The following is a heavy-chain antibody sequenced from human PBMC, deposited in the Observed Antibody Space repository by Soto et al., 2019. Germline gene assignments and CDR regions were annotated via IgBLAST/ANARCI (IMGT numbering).Heavy chain of an antibody. J-gene: IGHJ6*02. CDR1: GFTFSNFA. D-gene: IGHD1-1*01. CDR3: AKFEGALHHNYHMDD. CDR2: VYGGGNGA. Sequence: EMQLLESGGGLVQPGGSLRLSCAASGFTFSNFAMSWVRQAPGKGLEWVSGVYGGGNGALYADSVKGRFIISRDNSKNTLYLHMNSLRAGDTAVYYCAKFEGALHHNYHMDDWGQGTTVTVSS. V-gene: IGHV3-23*01.